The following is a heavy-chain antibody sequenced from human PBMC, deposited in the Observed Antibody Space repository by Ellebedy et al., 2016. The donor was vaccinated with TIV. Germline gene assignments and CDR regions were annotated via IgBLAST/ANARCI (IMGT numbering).Heavy chain of an antibody. V-gene: IGHV3-30*03. Sequence: PGGSLRLSCLASGFSFRTYGMHWVRQAPGKGLEWVAFIAYDGRNKFYPDSLKGRLIISRDNSKNTLFLQMNRLRPDDTAVYYCASDNPTTMIGNIDDWGQGTLVTVSS. D-gene: IGHD3-22*01. CDR2: IAYDGRNK. CDR3: ASDNPTTMIGNIDD. J-gene: IGHJ4*02. CDR1: GFSFRTYG.